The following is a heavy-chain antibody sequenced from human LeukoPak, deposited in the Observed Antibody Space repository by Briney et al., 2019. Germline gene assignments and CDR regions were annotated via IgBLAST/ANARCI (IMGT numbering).Heavy chain of an antibody. CDR2: IKQDGSQK. CDR3: TCPSAAGPN. CDR1: GFTFSSYW. D-gene: IGHD6-13*01. Sequence: GGSLRLSCAASGFTFSSYWMSWVRQAPGKGLEWVGNIKQDGSQKYYVDSVKGRFNISRDHAKNSLYLQMNSLRAEDTAMYYCTCPSAAGPNWGQGTLVTVSS. J-gene: IGHJ4*02. V-gene: IGHV3-7*03.